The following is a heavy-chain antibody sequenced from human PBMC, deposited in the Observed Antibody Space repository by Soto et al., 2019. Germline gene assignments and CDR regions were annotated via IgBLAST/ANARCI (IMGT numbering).Heavy chain of an antibody. Sequence: ASVKVSCKASGYSFTDYHIHWVRQAPGQGLEWLGRINPKSGGTSTAQKFQGWVTMTTDTSISTASMELTRLTSDDTAIYYCARGDSTDCSNGVCSFFYNHDMDVWGRGTTVTVSS. J-gene: IGHJ6*02. D-gene: IGHD2-8*01. CDR3: ARGDSTDCSNGVCSFFYNHDMDV. CDR2: INPKSGGT. V-gene: IGHV1-2*04. CDR1: GYSFTDYH.